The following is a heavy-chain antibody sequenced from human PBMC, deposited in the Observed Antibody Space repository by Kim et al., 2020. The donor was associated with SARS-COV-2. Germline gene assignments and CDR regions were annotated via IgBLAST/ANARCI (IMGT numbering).Heavy chain of an antibody. CDR2: INPSGGST. V-gene: IGHV1-46*01. J-gene: IGHJ6*02. Sequence: ASVKVSCKASGYTFTSYYMHWVRQAPGQGLEWMGIINPSGGSTSYAQKFQGRVTMTRDTSTGTVYMELSSLRSEDTAVYYCARDLTTVVIPSGYYYGMDVWGQGTTVTVSS. D-gene: IGHD4-17*01. CDR3: ARDLTTVVIPSGYYYGMDV. CDR1: GYTFTSYY.